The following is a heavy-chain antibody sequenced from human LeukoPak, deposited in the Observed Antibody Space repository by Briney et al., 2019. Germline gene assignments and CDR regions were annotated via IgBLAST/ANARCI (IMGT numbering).Heavy chain of an antibody. Sequence: GESLKISCKGSGYSFTSYWIGWVRQVPGKGLEWMGIIYPGDSDTRYSPSFQGQVTISADKSISTAYLQWSSLKASDTAMYYCARSHYDFWSGYYSRRYFDYWGQGTLVTVSS. D-gene: IGHD3-3*01. CDR1: GYSFTSYW. J-gene: IGHJ4*02. CDR3: ARSHYDFWSGYYSRRYFDY. CDR2: IYPGDSDT. V-gene: IGHV5-51*01.